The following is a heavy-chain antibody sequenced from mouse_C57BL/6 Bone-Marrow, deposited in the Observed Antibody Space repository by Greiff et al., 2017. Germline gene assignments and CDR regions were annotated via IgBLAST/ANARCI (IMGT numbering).Heavy chain of an antibody. D-gene: IGHD2-5*01. J-gene: IGHJ3*01. Sequence: QVQLQQSGAELVKPGASVKISCKASGYAFSSYWMNWVKQRPGKGLEWIGQIYPGDGDTNYNGKFKGKATLTADKSSSTAYLQLRSLTSEDSAVYFCARSYYSNYGAYWGQGTLVTVSA. CDR2: IYPGDGDT. V-gene: IGHV1-80*01. CDR3: ARSYYSNYGAY. CDR1: GYAFSSYW.